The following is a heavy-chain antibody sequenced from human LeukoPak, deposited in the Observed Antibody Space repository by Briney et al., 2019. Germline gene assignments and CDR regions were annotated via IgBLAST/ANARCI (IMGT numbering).Heavy chain of an antibody. Sequence: GGSLRLSCAASGFTVSSNYMSWVRQAPGKGLEWVSAISGSGGSTYYAASVKGRSTISRDTSENTLSLQMNSLRVEDTAVYYCAKAPVFTAAIEGIDYWGQGTLVTVSS. CDR3: AKAPVFTAAIEGIDY. D-gene: IGHD2-2*01. J-gene: IGHJ4*02. CDR2: ISGSGGST. V-gene: IGHV3-23*01. CDR1: GFTVSSNY.